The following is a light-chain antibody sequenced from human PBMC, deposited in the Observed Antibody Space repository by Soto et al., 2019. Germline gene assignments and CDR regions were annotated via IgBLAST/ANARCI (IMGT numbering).Light chain of an antibody. Sequence: EIVMTQSPATLSVSPGEGATLSCRASQSVNIYLAWYQQKPGQAPRLLIYGASRRATGVPDRFAGSGSGTDFTLTISRLEPEDFAVYYCQHYDISPLTFGGGTKVDI. J-gene: IGKJ4*01. CDR2: GAS. CDR1: QSVNIY. V-gene: IGKV3-20*01. CDR3: QHYDISPLT.